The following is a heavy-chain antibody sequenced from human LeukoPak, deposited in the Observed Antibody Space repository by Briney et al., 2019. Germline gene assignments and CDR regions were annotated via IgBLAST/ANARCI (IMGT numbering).Heavy chain of an antibody. V-gene: IGHV3-11*05. CDR1: GFTFSDYY. CDR2: ITSSSSYT. Sequence: PGGSLRLSCAASGFTFSDYYMSWIRQAPGKGLECISYITSSSSYTNYADSVKGRFTISRDNARNSLYLQMNSLRAEDTAVYYCARVDCSSTSCYRPFFDYWGQGTLVTVSS. CDR3: ARVDCSSTSCYRPFFDY. D-gene: IGHD2-2*01. J-gene: IGHJ4*02.